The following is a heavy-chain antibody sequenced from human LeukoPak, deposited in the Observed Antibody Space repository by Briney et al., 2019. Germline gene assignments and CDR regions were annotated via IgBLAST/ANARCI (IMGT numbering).Heavy chain of an antibody. V-gene: IGHV3-74*01. CDR1: GFTVSNYW. J-gene: IGHJ4*02. Sequence: PGGSLRLSCEASGFTVSNYWMYWVRQAPGKGLGWVSRINSDGNRRNYADSVKGRFNISRDNAKSSLFLQMDGLRVEDTAVYYCAREGRVSGYDFDCWGQGTLVTVSS. CDR3: AREGRVSGYDFDC. D-gene: IGHD5-12*01. CDR2: INSDGNRR.